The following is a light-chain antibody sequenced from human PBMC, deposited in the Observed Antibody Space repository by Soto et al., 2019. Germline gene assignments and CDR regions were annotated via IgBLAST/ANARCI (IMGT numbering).Light chain of an antibody. V-gene: IGLV2-14*01. CDR3: TSYRSSSTWV. Sequence: QSALTQPASVSGSPGQSVTISCTGTSSDVGGYNYVSWYQQHPGKAPKLMIYEVSNRPSGVSNRFSGSKSGNTASLIISGVQAEDEADYYCTSYRSSSTWVFGGGTKLTVL. J-gene: IGLJ3*02. CDR2: EVS. CDR1: SSDVGGYNY.